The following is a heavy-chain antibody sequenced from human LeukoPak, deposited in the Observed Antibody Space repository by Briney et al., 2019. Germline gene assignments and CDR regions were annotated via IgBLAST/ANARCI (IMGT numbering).Heavy chain of an antibody. CDR3: AGSDPLSTFDF. V-gene: IGHV2-70*11. D-gene: IGHD3-16*02. CDR1: GFSLTTGGMC. Sequence: KESGPTLVNPTQTLTLTCTFSGFSLTTGGMCVSWIRQPPGKALEWLARIDWNDNQHYRTSLRTRLTISKDTSKNQVGLTMTNMDPVDTATYYCAGSDPLSTFDFWGQGALVTVSS. J-gene: IGHJ4*02. CDR2: IDWNDNQ.